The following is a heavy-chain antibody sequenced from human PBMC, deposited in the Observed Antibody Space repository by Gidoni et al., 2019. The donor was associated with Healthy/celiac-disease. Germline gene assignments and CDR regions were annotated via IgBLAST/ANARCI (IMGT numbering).Heavy chain of an antibody. CDR2: INAGNGNT. D-gene: IGHD4-17*01. Sequence: QVQLVQSGAEAKKPGASVKVSCKASGYTFTSYAMHWVRQAPGQRLEWMGWINAGNGNTKYSQKFQGRVTITRDTSASTAYMELSSLRSEDTAVYYCARALSGDYGFDYWGQGTLVTVSS. CDR3: ARALSGDYGFDY. CDR1: GYTFTSYA. J-gene: IGHJ4*02. V-gene: IGHV1-3*01.